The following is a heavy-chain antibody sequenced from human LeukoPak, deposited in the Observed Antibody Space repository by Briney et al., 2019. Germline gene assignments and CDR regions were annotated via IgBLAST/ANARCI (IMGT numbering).Heavy chain of an antibody. CDR2: ISGSGGST. J-gene: IGHJ4*02. CDR3: AKESGLITLVQGYYFDY. Sequence: GGSLRLSCAASGFTFSSYGMSWVRQAPGKGLEWVSGISGSGGSTNYADSVKGRFTISRDNSKNTLYLQMNSLRAEDTAVYYCAKESGLITLVQGYYFDYWGQGTLVTVSS. CDR1: GFTFSSYG. V-gene: IGHV3-23*01. D-gene: IGHD3-10*01.